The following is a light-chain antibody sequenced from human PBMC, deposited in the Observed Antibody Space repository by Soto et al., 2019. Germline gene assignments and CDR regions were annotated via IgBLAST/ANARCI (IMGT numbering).Light chain of an antibody. CDR1: QGISNY. CDR2: DAS. J-gene: IGKJ2*01. CDR3: QQYENLPPFT. V-gene: IGKV1-33*01. Sequence: DIQMTQSPSSLSASVRYRVTITFQASQGISNYVNWYQQKPGKAPKLLIYDASNLETGVPSRFSGSGSGTDFTFTISSLQPEDIATYYCQQYENLPPFTFGQGIKLEIK.